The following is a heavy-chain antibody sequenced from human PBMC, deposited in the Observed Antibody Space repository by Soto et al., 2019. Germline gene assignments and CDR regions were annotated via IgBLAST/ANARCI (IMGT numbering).Heavy chain of an antibody. V-gene: IGHV4-38-2*02. CDR3: ARDVGRYNINRVWFAP. J-gene: IGHJ5*02. CDR1: VYRINSDAC. Sequence: AGTLCLTCAVSVYRINSDACWGCIRQSPEKGLEWLVSVCHSGTIYYNPSLKSRVTISLDTSKNQFSLSLSSVTAADTALYYCARDVGRYNINRVWFAPWGQGIMVTVSS. D-gene: IGHD1-20*01. CDR2: VCHSGTI.